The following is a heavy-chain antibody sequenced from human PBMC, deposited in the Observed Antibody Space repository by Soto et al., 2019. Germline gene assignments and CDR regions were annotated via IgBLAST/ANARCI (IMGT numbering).Heavy chain of an antibody. CDR3: ARGYYYGSGSSSAHYYYYYGMDV. Sequence: ASVTVSCTASGYSFTSYTMHWVRQDPGQRLEWMGWINAGNGNTKYSQRFQGRVTITRDASASTAYMELSSLRSEDTAVYYCARGYYYGSGSSSAHYYYYYGMDVWGQGTTVTVSS. J-gene: IGHJ6*02. CDR2: INAGNGNT. V-gene: IGHV1-3*01. D-gene: IGHD3-10*01. CDR1: GYSFTSYT.